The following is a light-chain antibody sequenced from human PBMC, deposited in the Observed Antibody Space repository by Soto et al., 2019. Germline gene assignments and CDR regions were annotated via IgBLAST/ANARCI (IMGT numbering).Light chain of an antibody. J-gene: IGLJ1*01. Sequence: QSVLTQPPSVSAAPGQKVTISCSGSSSNIGSNSVSWYQQLPGTAPKLLIYDNNKRPSGIPDRFSGSKSGTSATLGITGLQTGDEADYYCGTWDSSLSVIYVFGTGTKAPS. V-gene: IGLV1-51*01. CDR1: SSNIGSNS. CDR3: GTWDSSLSVIYV. CDR2: DNN.